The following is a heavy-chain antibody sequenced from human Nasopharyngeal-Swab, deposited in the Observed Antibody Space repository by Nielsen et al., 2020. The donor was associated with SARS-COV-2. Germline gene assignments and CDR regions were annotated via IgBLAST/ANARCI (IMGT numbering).Heavy chain of an antibody. V-gene: IGHV3-23*01. CDR2: ISGSGDTT. D-gene: IGHD2-21*01. CDR3: AKAPYLRGLDV. Sequence: GESLKTSRAAPGFTLSSYAMSLVRPAPGKGPEWVSIISGSGDTTYYPHSLKDRFTISRDNPKNTLYLQTNSLRLEDTAVYYCAKAPYLRGLDVWGQGTTVTVSS. CDR1: GFTLSSYA. J-gene: IGHJ6*02.